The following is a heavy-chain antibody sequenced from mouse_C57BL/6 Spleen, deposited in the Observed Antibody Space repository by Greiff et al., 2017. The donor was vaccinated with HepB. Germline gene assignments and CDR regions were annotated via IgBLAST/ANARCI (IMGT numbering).Heavy chain of an antibody. CDR2: IYPGGGYT. CDR1: GYTFTNYW. Sequence: QVQLQQSGAELVRPGTSVKMSCKASGYTFTNYWIGWAKQRPGHGLEWIGDIYPGGGYTNYNEKFKGKATLTADKASSTAYMQFSSLTAEDSAIYYCARRRYDDDAMDYWGQGTSVTVSS. D-gene: IGHD2-12*01. CDR3: ARRRYDDDAMDY. V-gene: IGHV1-63*01. J-gene: IGHJ4*01.